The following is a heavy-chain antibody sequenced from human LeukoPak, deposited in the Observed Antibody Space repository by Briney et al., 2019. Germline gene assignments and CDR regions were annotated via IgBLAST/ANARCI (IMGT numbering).Heavy chain of an antibody. CDR2: IYHSGST. D-gene: IGHD3-3*01. Sequence: SQTLSLTCAVSGGSISSGGYSWSWIRQPPGKGLEWIGYIYHSGSTYYNPSLKSRVTIPVDTSKNQFSLKLSSVTAADTAVYYCARGGIFGVVKKIKNYFDYWGQGTLVTVSS. CDR1: GGSISSGGYS. V-gene: IGHV4-30-2*01. CDR3: ARGGIFGVVKKIKNYFDY. J-gene: IGHJ4*02.